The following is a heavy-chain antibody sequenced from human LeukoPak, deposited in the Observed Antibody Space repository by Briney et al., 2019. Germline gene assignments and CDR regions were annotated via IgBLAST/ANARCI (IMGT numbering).Heavy chain of an antibody. CDR1: GFIFNDYA. CDR3: AKDAIAVALLYAFDI. V-gene: IGHV3-9*01. CDR2: ITWNSRDI. D-gene: IGHD6-19*01. Sequence: GRSLRLSCVASGFIFNDYAMHWVRQAPGKGLEWVSGITWNSRDIGYADSVKGRFTISRDNAKNSLYLQMNSLRAEDTAVYYCAKDAIAVALLYAFDIWGQGTMVTVSS. J-gene: IGHJ3*02.